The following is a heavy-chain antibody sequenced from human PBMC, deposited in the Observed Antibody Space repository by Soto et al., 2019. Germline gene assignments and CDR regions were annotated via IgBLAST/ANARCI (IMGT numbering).Heavy chain of an antibody. Sequence: PGGSLRLSCVVSGFTFSSYGFHWVRQSPGKGLEWLGVIVSDGSAIYHADSLEGRFFISRDNSKDILYLQMNSLRVEDTAVYYCARDDAFDNENGFDMWGQGTMVTVSS. CDR1: GFTFSSYG. CDR3: ARDDAFDNENGFDM. CDR2: IVSDGSAI. D-gene: IGHD3-3*02. V-gene: IGHV3-33*01. J-gene: IGHJ3*02.